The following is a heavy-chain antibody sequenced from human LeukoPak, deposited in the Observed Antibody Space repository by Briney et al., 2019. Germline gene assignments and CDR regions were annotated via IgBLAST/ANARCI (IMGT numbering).Heavy chain of an antibody. Sequence: TGGSLRLSCVASGFTFSSYSMNWVRQAPGKGLERVSCISSSSSYIYYADSVKGRFTISRDNAKNSVYLQMNSLRAEDTAVYYCTRAVAATDFSPGYWGQGTLVTVSS. J-gene: IGHJ4*02. CDR3: TRAVAATDFSPGY. D-gene: IGHD3/OR15-3a*01. CDR1: GFTFSSYS. CDR2: ISSSSSYI. V-gene: IGHV3-21*01.